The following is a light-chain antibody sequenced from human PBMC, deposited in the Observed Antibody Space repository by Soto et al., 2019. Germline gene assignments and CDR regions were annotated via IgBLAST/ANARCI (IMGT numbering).Light chain of an antibody. J-gene: IGKJ1*01. CDR2: GAS. V-gene: IGKV3-15*01. Sequence: LVMTQSPTTLSVSPGERATLSCRASQSVSSNLAWYKQKPGQPPRHLIHGASTRATGIPARLSGSGSWTEFTLTISRLQTEDCASYYCQQYDTWPPAGTFRQGTKAHIK. CDR3: QQYDTWPPAGT. CDR1: QSVSSN.